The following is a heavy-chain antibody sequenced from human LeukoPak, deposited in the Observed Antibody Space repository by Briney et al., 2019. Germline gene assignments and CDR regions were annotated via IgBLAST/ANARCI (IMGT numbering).Heavy chain of an antibody. V-gene: IGHV3-23*01. Sequence: PGGSLRLSCAASGFTFSSYAMSWVRQAPGKGLEWVSALSGSGGSTYYADSVKGRFTISRDNSKNTLYLQMNSLRAEDTAVYYCAKDRSPGWPSLLVGFDYWGQGTLVTVSS. CDR2: LSGSGGST. CDR1: GFTFSSYA. D-gene: IGHD5-24*01. J-gene: IGHJ4*02. CDR3: AKDRSPGWPSLLVGFDY.